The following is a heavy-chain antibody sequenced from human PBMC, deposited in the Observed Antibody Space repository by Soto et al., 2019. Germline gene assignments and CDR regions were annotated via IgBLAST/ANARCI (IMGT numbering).Heavy chain of an antibody. Sequence: QVQLVQCGAEVKKPGASVKVSCKASGYTFTSYAMHWVRQARGQRVEWMGWIIAGNGNTIYSQKFQGRVTITRDTSASTAYRELSSLRSEDTAVYYCARNLMDYDILTGYYMGYYFDYWGQGTLVTVSS. J-gene: IGHJ4*02. D-gene: IGHD3-9*01. CDR3: ARNLMDYDILTGYYMGYYFDY. CDR1: GYTFTSYA. V-gene: IGHV1-3*01. CDR2: IIAGNGNT.